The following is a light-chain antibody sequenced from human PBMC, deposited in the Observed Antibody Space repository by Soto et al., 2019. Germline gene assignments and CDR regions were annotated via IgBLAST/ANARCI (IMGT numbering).Light chain of an antibody. CDR2: EVS. J-gene: IGLJ2*01. CDR1: SSDVGGYNY. Sequence: QSALTQPASVSGSPGQSITISCTGTSSDVGGYNYVSWYQQHPGKAPKLMIHEVSYRPSWVSHRFSCSKSGNTASLTISGRQDEEEADDYCSSSTNSSTLGVVFGGGTKLTVL. V-gene: IGLV2-14*01. CDR3: SSSTNSSTLGVV.